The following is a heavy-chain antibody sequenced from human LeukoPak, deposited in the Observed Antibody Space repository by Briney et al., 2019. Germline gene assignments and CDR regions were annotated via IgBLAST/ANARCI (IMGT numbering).Heavy chain of an antibody. CDR3: GKDRLKYSSGWYFYFQH. CDR2: ISYDGSNK. CDR1: GFTFSSYG. Sequence: PGRSLRLSCVASGFTFSSYGMHWVRPAPAKGLEWVAVISYDGSNKYYADSVKGRFTISRDNSKNTLYLQMNSLRAEDKAVYYCGKDRLKYSSGWYFYFQHWGQGTLVTVSS. J-gene: IGHJ1*01. D-gene: IGHD6-19*01. V-gene: IGHV3-30*18.